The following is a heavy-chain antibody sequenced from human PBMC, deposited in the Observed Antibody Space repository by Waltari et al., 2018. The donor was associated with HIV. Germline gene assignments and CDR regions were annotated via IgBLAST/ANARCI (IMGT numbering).Heavy chain of an antibody. CDR1: GFSVRNYW. CDR3: VRDFGGPSDQ. D-gene: IGHD2-15*01. J-gene: IGHJ4*02. Sequence: EVQLVESGGGFVKPGGYLRVSCAAAGFSVRNYWMHCVRQGPGQGLVCVSRVNPDAEGSNTNDATSVRDQFTISRDYAKNTLYLQIHSLRVEDTAVYYCVRDFGGPSDQWGQGTLVTVSS. CDR2: VNPDAEGSNT. V-gene: IGHV3-74*01.